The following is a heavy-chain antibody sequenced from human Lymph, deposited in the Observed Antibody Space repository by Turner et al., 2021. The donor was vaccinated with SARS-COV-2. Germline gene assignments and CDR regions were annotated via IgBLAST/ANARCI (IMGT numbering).Heavy chain of an antibody. V-gene: IGHV1-69*01. CDR1: GGTFSSYA. D-gene: IGHD3-22*01. CDR2: IIHTFGTA. Sequence: QVQLVQSGAEVKKPGSSVKVSCKASGGTFSSYAISWVRQAPGQGLEWMGGIIHTFGTANYEQKFRGRGTITADESTNTAYMELSSLKSEDTAVFDCARNLGYDNSGYYYDYWGQGTLVTVSS. J-gene: IGHJ4*02. CDR3: ARNLGYDNSGYYYDY.